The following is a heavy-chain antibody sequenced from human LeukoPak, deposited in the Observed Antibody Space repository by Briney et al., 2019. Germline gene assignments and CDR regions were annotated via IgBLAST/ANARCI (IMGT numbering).Heavy chain of an antibody. CDR2: IYYSGST. CDR1: GGSISSYY. Sequence: SETLSLTCTVSGGSISSYYWSWIRQPPGKGLEWIGYIYYSGSTNYNPSLKSRVTISVDTSKNQFSLKLSSVTAADTAVYYCARVGDYYDSSGYYSILDYWGQGTLVTVSS. CDR3: ARVGDYYDSSGYYSILDY. V-gene: IGHV4-59*08. D-gene: IGHD3-22*01. J-gene: IGHJ4*02.